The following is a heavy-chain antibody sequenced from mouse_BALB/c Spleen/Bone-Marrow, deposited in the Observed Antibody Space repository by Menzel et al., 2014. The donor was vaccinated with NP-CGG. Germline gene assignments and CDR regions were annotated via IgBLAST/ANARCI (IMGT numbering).Heavy chain of an antibody. CDR2: IYPVNVHA. Sequence: VQLQQSGPELVKPGASVRISCKASGYTFTNYYIHWVKPRPGQGLEWIGWIYPVNVHANFNEKFRGKAALTADKSSSTAYMQLSSLTSEDSAVYFCARRLLPYYAMDYWGQGTSVTVSS. J-gene: IGHJ4*01. V-gene: IGHV1S56*01. CDR3: ARRLLPYYAMDY. D-gene: IGHD2-3*01. CDR1: GYTFTNYY.